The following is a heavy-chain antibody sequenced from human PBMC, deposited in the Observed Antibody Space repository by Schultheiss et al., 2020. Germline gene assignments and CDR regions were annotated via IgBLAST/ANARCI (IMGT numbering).Heavy chain of an antibody. CDR3: VRRSISFYWFDP. D-gene: IGHD3-3*02. CDR1: GGSISSNTSY. V-gene: IGHV4-39*01. Sequence: LSCTVSGGSISSNTSYWGWIRQPPGKGLEWIGTIYYSGTTYYNPSLKSRVTISVDTSKNQVSLKLSSVTAADTAVYYCVRRSISFYWFDPWGQGTPVTVSS. J-gene: IGHJ5*02. CDR2: IYYSGTT.